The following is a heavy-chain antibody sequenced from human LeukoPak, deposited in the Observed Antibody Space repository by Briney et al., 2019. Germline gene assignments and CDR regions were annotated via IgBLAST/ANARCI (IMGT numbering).Heavy chain of an antibody. J-gene: IGHJ6*04. CDR1: GFTFSSYW. Sequence: GGSLRLSCAASGFTFSSYWMHWVRQAPGKGLVWVSRINSDGSRTTYADSVKGRFTISRDNAKNTLYLQMNSLRAEDTAVYYCAELGITMIGGVWGKGTTVTISS. D-gene: IGHD3-10*02. CDR3: AELGITMIGGV. CDR2: INSDGSRT. V-gene: IGHV3-74*01.